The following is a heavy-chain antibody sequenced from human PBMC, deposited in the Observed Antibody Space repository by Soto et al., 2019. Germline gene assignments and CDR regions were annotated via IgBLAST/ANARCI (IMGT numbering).Heavy chain of an antibody. Sequence: EVQLLESGGDLVWPGGSLRLSCAASGFTFSSPAMTWVRQAPGKGLEWVAAISGNGRYTYYADSMKGRFIISRDNSKTSVYLEMNSLRAEDTAFYFCAKYEPPSMVRGVAIHWGQGTLVTVSS. J-gene: IGHJ4*02. CDR3: AKYEPPSMVRGVAIH. V-gene: IGHV3-23*01. CDR1: GFTFSSPA. D-gene: IGHD3-10*01. CDR2: ISGNGRYT.